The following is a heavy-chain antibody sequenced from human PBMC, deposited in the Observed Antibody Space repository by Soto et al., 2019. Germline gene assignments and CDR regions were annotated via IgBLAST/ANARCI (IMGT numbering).Heavy chain of an antibody. D-gene: IGHD4-17*01. J-gene: IGHJ4*02. Sequence: GASAKLSCKDPGYTFTSSGLSSAQQAPGQGLEWRGWISAYNGNTNYAQKLQGRVTMTTDTSTSTAYMELRSLRSDDTVVYYCARDQAATVTPALFYWGQGTLVTVSS. CDR2: ISAYNGNT. V-gene: IGHV1-18*01. CDR3: ARDQAATVTPALFY. CDR1: GYTFTSSG.